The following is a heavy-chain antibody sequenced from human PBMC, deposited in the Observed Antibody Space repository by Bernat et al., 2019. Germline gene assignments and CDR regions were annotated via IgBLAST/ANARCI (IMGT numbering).Heavy chain of an antibody. J-gene: IGHJ3*02. CDR3: ARYYGGNSGSAFDI. CDR2: IYSGGST. CDR1: GFTVSSNY. V-gene: IGHV3-53*02. Sequence: EVQLVETGGGLIQPGGSLRLSCAASGFTVSSNYMSWVRQAPGKGLEWVSVIYSGGSTYYAESVKGRFTISRDNSKKTLYLQMNSLRAEDTAMYYCARYYGGNSGSAFDIWGQGTMVTVSS. D-gene: IGHD4-23*01.